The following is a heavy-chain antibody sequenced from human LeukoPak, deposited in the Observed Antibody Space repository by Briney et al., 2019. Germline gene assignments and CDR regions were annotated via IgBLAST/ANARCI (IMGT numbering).Heavy chain of an antibody. CDR2: IYTSGST. CDR1: GGSISSGSYY. J-gene: IGHJ4*02. D-gene: IGHD5-18*01. V-gene: IGHV4-61*02. Sequence: SETLSLTCTVSGGSISSGSYYWSWIRQPAGKGLEWIGRIYTSGSTNYNPSLKSRVTISVDTSKNQFSLKLSSVTAADTAVYYCARGGYSYGLAAYWGQGTLVTVSS. CDR3: ARGGYSYGLAAY.